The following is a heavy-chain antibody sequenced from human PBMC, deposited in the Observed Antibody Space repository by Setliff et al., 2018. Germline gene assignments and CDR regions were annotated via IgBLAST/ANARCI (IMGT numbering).Heavy chain of an antibody. D-gene: IGHD2-2*02. V-gene: IGHV4-39*01. J-gene: IGHJ5*02. Sequence: SETLSLTCTVSGGSISISAYYWGWIRQPPGKGLEWIGSTSYSESTYYNPSLKSRVSISVDTSRDQFSLRLSSVTAADTAVYYCARHSNTWPVDLWGQGTLVTVS. CDR3: ARHSNTWPVDL. CDR1: GGSISISAYY. CDR2: TSYSEST.